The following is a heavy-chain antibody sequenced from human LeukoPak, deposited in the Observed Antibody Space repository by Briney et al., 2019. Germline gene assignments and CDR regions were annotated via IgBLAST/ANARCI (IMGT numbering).Heavy chain of an antibody. J-gene: IGHJ6*02. CDR1: RFTFSDYY. Sequence: TGGSLRLSCAASRFTFSDYYMDWVRQGPGKGLEWVGLSRTKGDGYSTEYAASVKGRFSISRDESKNSVYLQMNSLKAEDTAVYFCAREYFYGMDVWGQGTTVTVSS. CDR3: AREYFYGMDV. CDR2: SRTKGDGYST. V-gene: IGHV3-72*01.